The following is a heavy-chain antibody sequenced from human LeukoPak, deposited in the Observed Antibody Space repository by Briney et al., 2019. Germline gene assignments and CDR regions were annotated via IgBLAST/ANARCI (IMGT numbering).Heavy chain of an antibody. CDR2: IIPIFGTA. V-gene: IGHV1-69*13. CDR3: ARDGSPWDYYYMDV. Sequence: EASVKVSCKASGGTFSSYAISWVRQAPGQGLEWMGGIIPIFGTANYAQKFQGRVTITADESTSTAYMELSSLRSEDTAVYYCARDGSPWDYYYMDVWGKGTTVTVSS. J-gene: IGHJ6*03. D-gene: IGHD3-16*01. CDR1: GGTFSSYA.